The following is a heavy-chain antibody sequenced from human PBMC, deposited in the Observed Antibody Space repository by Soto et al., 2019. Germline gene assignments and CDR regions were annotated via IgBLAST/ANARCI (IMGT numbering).Heavy chain of an antibody. CDR2: ISSNGGST. D-gene: IGHD3-9*01. CDR3: ARVKLRYFDWLFPRPLQILAY. Sequence: AGGARRVCCAASGVTCSSYAIHLFRHPPGKGLEYVSAISSNGGSTYYANSVKGRFTISRDNSKNTLYLQMGSLRAEDMAVYYCARVKLRYFDWLFPRPLQILAYRGQGTLVPVSS. CDR1: GVTCSSYA. V-gene: IGHV3-64*01. J-gene: IGHJ4*02.